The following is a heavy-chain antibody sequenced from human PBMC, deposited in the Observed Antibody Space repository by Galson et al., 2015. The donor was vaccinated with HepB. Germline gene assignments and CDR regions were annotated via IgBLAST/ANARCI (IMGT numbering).Heavy chain of an antibody. CDR1: EFTFSEHF. Sequence: SLRLSCAASEFTFSEHFMDWVRQAPGKGLEWVGRSGKRGNSYITEYGASVKGRFTISRDDSKNSLYLLMNSLKTEDTAVYYCVREGTYYYDSSGYRGALDIWGQGTVVTVSS. CDR3: VREGTYYYDSSGYRGALDI. CDR2: SGKRGNSYIT. V-gene: IGHV3-72*01. D-gene: IGHD3-22*01. J-gene: IGHJ3*02.